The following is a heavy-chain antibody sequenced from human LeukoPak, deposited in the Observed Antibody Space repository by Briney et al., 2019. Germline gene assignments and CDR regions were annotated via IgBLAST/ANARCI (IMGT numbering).Heavy chain of an antibody. Sequence: SETLSLTCTVSGGSISSGSYYWSWIRQPAGKGLEWIGRIYTSGSTNYNPSLKSRVTISVDTSKNQFSLKLSSVTAADTAVYYCARVSSSGYRQFMPTDYWGQGTLVTVSS. D-gene: IGHD3-22*01. V-gene: IGHV4-61*02. CDR2: IYTSGST. CDR1: GGSISSGSYY. CDR3: ARVSSSGYRQFMPTDY. J-gene: IGHJ4*02.